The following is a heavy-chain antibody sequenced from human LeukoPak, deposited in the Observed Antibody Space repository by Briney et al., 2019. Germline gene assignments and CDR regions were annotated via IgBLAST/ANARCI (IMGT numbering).Heavy chain of an antibody. Sequence: PGGSLRLSCAASGFTIISYAMSWVRQAPGKGLEWVSVISGSGGSTHYADSAKGRFTISRDNSKNTLYLQMSSLRAEDTAVYYCAKESPVFDYWGQGTLVTVSS. V-gene: IGHV3-23*01. CDR3: AKESPVFDY. J-gene: IGHJ4*02. CDR2: ISGSGGST. CDR1: GFTIISYA.